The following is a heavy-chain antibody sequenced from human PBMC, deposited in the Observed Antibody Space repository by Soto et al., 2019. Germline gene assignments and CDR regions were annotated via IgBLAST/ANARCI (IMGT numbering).Heavy chain of an antibody. J-gene: IGHJ3*02. CDR2: ISYDGSNK. V-gene: IGHV3-30*18. Sequence: QVPLVESGGGVVQPGRSLRLSCAASGFTFSSYGMHWVRQAPGKGLEWVAVISYDGSNKYYADSVKGRFTISRDNSKNTLYLQMNSLRAEDTAVYYCAKDLRIMITFGGVINAFDIWGQGTMVTVSS. CDR1: GFTFSSYG. CDR3: AKDLRIMITFGGVINAFDI. D-gene: IGHD3-16*02.